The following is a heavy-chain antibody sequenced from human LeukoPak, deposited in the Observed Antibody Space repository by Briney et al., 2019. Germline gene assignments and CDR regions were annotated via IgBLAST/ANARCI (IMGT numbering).Heavy chain of an antibody. V-gene: IGHV3-15*01. J-gene: IGHJ4*02. CDR2: IKRIIDGGTT. Sequence: GGSLRLSCAASGFTFSNTWMNWVRQAPGKGLEWVGRIKRIIDGGTTDYAAPVKGRFTVSRDDSINTLYLQMSSLKAEDTAVYYCAAQGGSGDRRCWGQGTLVTVSS. CDR3: AAQGGSGDRRC. CDR1: GFTFSNTW. D-gene: IGHD4-17*01.